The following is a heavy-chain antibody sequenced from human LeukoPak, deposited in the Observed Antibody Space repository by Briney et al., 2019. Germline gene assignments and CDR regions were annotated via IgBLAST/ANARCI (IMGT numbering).Heavy chain of an antibody. Sequence: TXXGGXXXSYYWSWIRQPPGKGLEWIGYIYYSGSTNYNPSLKSRVTISVDTSKNQFSLKLSSVTAADTAVYYCASKGVTTENYFDYWGQGTLVTVSS. CDR3: ASKGVTTENYFDY. CDR2: IYYSGST. V-gene: IGHV4-59*01. D-gene: IGHD4-11*01. J-gene: IGHJ4*02. CDR1: GGXXXSYY.